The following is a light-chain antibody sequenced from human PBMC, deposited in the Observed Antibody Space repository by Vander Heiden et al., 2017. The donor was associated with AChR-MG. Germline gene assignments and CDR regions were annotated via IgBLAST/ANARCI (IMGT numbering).Light chain of an antibody. CDR3: QVENCHSFT. V-gene: IGKV1-5*03. CDR2: KTS. CDR1: QNIGSW. Sequence: DIQMTQSPSTLSASVGDRVTITCRASQNIGSWLAWYQQKPGKAPNLLIYKTSTLESGVPSRFSGSESGAEFTLTISSRQPDDVATYYCQVENCHSFTFGGGTKVEIK. J-gene: IGKJ4*01.